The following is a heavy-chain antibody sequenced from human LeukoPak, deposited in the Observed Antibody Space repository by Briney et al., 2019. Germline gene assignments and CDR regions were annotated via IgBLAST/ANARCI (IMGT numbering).Heavy chain of an antibody. Sequence: SQTLSLTCTVSGGSISSGDYYWSWIRQPPGKGLEWIGYIYYSGSTYYNPSLKSRVTISVDTSKNQFSLKLSSVTAADTALYYCAGGWFRDAFDIWGQGTMVTVSS. V-gene: IGHV4-30-4*08. J-gene: IGHJ3*02. D-gene: IGHD2-15*01. CDR3: AGGWFRDAFDI. CDR1: GGSISSGDYY. CDR2: IYYSGST.